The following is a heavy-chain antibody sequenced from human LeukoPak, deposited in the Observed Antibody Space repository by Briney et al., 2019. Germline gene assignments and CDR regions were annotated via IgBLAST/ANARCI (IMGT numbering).Heavy chain of an antibody. CDR2: IYYSGST. V-gene: IGHV4-39*01. J-gene: IGHJ6*03. D-gene: IGHD3-22*01. Sequence: PSETLSLTCTVSGGSISSSSYYWGWIRQPPGKGLEWIGSIYYSGSTYYNPSLKSRVTISVDTSKNQFSLKLSSVTAADTAVYYCARSSLGYYTWNYYYYYMDVWGKGTTVTISS. CDR3: ARSSLGYYTWNYYYYYMDV. CDR1: GGSISSSSYY.